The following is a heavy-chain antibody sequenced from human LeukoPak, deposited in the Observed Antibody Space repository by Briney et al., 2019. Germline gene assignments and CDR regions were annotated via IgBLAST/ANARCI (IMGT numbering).Heavy chain of an antibody. V-gene: IGHV4-34*01. CDR1: GGSFSGYY. J-gene: IGHJ4*02. CDR2: INHSGST. Sequence: PSETLSLTCAVCGGSFSGYYWSWIRQPPGKGLEWIGEINHSGSTNYNPSLKSRVTISVDTSKNQISLKVNSVTAADTAVYYCARGVPGYYFDNWGQGTLVTVSS. D-gene: IGHD2-2*03. CDR3: ARGVPGYYFDN.